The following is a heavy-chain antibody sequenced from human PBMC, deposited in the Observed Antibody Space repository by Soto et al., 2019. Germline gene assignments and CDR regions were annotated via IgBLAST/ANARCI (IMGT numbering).Heavy chain of an antibody. CDR1: GDTFTKYA. J-gene: IGHJ2*01. CDR2: IIPFFNTS. Sequence: KPTCKSCGDTFTKYAISWVRQAPGQGLEWLGGIIPFFNTSNYAQKFQGRIRMTADKSTDTVYMDLSSLTSEDTAIYYCGRTLW. CDR3: GRTL. V-gene: IGHV1-69*06.